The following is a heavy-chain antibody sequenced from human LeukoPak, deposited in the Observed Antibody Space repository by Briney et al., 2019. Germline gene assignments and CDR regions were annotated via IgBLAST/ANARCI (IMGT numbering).Heavy chain of an antibody. Sequence: ASVTVSCKASGYTFTSYAMNWVRQAPGQGLEWMGWINTNTGNPTYAQGFTGRFVFSLDTSVSTAYLQISSLKAEDTAVYYCARAGCSSTSCYEAPYNWFDPWGQGTLVTVSS. CDR3: ARAGCSSTSCYEAPYNWFDP. CDR1: GYTFTSYA. CDR2: INTNTGNP. D-gene: IGHD2-2*01. V-gene: IGHV7-4-1*02. J-gene: IGHJ5*02.